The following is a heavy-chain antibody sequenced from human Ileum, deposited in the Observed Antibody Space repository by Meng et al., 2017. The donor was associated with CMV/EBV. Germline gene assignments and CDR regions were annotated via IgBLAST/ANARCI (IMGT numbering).Heavy chain of an antibody. CDR1: CDCMRSYC. CDR3: ALRGSAAGTFQY. D-gene: IGHD6-13*01. V-gene: IGHV4-59*07. CDR2: MCYHGAT. J-gene: IGHJ1*01. Sequence: VQRAASGPGLWKRSATLSLTCTFSCDCMRSYCWSWLRQPPGTCLEWIGYMCYHGATNYNPSLKSRVTISGDTSKNQFSLKLSSVTAADTAVYYCALRGSAAGTFQYWGQGTLVTVSS.